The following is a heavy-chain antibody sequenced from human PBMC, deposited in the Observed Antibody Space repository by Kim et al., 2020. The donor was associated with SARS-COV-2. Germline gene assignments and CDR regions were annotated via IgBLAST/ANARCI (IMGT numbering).Heavy chain of an antibody. J-gene: IGHJ4*02. Sequence: GGSLRLSCAASGFTFSSFGMHWVRQAPGKGLEWVAVIWYDGRNKYYADSVKGRFTISRDNSKNTLYLQMNSLRAEDTAVYYCARDFDRSAGSGYDWDLGYWGQGTLVTVSS. CDR3: ARDFDRSAGSGYDWDLGY. D-gene: IGHD5-12*01. CDR2: IWYDGRNK. CDR1: GFTFSSFG. V-gene: IGHV3-33*01.